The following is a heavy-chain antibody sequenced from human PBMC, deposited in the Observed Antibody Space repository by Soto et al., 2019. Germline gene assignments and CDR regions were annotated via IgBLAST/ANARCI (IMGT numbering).Heavy chain of an antibody. D-gene: IGHD6-19*01. Sequence: EVQLVETGGGLIQPGGSLRLSCSASGLSVSNNYMTWVRQAPGKGLEWVSVIFSGGNTYYADSVKGRFTISRDNSKNTLYLQMDSLRAEDTAVYYCIMLLPKYVSGWYYTDYWGQGTLVTVSS. CDR1: GLSVSNNY. J-gene: IGHJ4*02. V-gene: IGHV3-53*02. CDR3: IMLLPKYVSGWYYTDY. CDR2: IFSGGNT.